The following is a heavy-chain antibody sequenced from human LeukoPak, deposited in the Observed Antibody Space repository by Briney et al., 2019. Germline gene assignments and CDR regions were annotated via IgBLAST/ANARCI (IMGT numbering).Heavy chain of an antibody. CDR3: ARDSWARGYDIDY. V-gene: IGHV1-18*01. D-gene: IGHD5-12*01. CDR2: ISAYNGNT. Sequence: GASVKVSSTASNYTFTDYGVSWVRQAPGQGLEWMGWISAYNGNTNYAQKFQGRVTMTTDTFTTTAYMELRSLRSDDTAIYFCARDSWARGYDIDYWGQGTLVIVSS. CDR1: NYTFTDYG. J-gene: IGHJ4*02.